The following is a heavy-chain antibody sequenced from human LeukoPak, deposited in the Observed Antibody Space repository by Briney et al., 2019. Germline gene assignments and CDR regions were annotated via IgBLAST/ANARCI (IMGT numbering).Heavy chain of an antibody. CDR1: GFTFDDYA. Sequence: GGSLRLSCAASGFTFDDYAMHWVRQAPGKGLEWVSGISWNSGSIGYADSVKGRFTISRDNAKNSLYLQMNSLRAEDTAVYYCARESIAVAGTVDYWGQGTLVTVSS. D-gene: IGHD6-19*01. CDR2: ISWNSGSI. J-gene: IGHJ4*02. CDR3: ARESIAVAGTVDY. V-gene: IGHV3-9*01.